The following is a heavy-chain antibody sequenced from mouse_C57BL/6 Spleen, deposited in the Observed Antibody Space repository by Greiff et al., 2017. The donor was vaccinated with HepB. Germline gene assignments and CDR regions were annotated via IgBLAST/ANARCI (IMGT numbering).Heavy chain of an antibody. CDR2: INPSNGGT. V-gene: IGHV1-53*01. CDR3: ARENWDEVYFDY. J-gene: IGHJ2*01. CDR1: GYTFTSYW. D-gene: IGHD4-1*01. Sequence: QVQLQQPGTELVKPGASVKLSCKASGYTFTSYWMHWVKQRPGQGLECIGNINPSNGGTNYNEKFKSKATLTVDKSSSTAYMQLSSLTSEDSAVYYCARENWDEVYFDYWGQGTTLTVSS.